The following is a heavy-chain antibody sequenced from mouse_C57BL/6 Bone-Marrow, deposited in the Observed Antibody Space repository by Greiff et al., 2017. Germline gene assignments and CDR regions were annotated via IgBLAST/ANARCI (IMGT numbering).Heavy chain of an antibody. V-gene: IGHV1-69*01. Sequence: VKLQESGAELVKPGASVKLSCKASGYTFTSYWMHWVKQRPGQGLEWIGEIDPSDSYTNNNQKFKGKSTLTVDKSSSTAYTQLSSLTSEDSAVYYCARDSNYVWFAYWGQGTLVTVSA. CDR2: IDPSDSYT. CDR1: GYTFTSYW. J-gene: IGHJ3*01. D-gene: IGHD2-5*01. CDR3: ARDSNYVWFAY.